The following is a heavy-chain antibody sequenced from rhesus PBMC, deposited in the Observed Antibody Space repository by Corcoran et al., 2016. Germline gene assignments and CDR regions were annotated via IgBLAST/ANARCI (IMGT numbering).Heavy chain of an antibody. V-gene: IGHV4-160*01. D-gene: IGHD4-35*01. Sequence: QLQWQESGPGLGKPSETLSLTCAVSGGSIRSNYWSWIRQRPGKGLEWIGRIYGSGGRTDYNPSLKSRVTISTDTSKNQFSLKLSSVTAADTAVYYCARNDYGNYGLFDYWGQGVLVTVSS. CDR1: GGSIRSNY. CDR2: IYGSGGRT. J-gene: IGHJ4*01. CDR3: ARNDYGNYGLFDY.